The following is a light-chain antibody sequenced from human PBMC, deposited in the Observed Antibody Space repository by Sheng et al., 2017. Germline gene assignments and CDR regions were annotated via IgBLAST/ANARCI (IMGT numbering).Light chain of an antibody. CDR1: KLGDKY. Sequence: SYDLTQSPSVSVSPGQTASITCSGDKLGDKYASWYQQKSGQSPVLVIYQDTKRPSGIPERFSGSNSGNTATLTISGTQAMDEADYYCQAWVHQALIVVFGGGTKLTVL. J-gene: IGLJ2*01. CDR2: QDT. V-gene: IGLV3-1*01. CDR3: QAWVHQALIVV.